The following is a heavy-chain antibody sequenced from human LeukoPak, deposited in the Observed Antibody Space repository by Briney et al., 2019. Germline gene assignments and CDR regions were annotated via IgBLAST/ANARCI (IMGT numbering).Heavy chain of an antibody. D-gene: IGHD1-1*01. Sequence: PSETLSLTCTVSGGSISSYYWSWIRQPPGQGLEWIGYIYYSGSTNYNPSLKSRVTISVDTSKNQFSLKLSSVTAADTAVYCCARAHKLNAFDIWGQGTMVTVSS. CDR2: IYYSGST. V-gene: IGHV4-59*01. J-gene: IGHJ3*02. CDR1: GGSISSYY. CDR3: ARAHKLNAFDI.